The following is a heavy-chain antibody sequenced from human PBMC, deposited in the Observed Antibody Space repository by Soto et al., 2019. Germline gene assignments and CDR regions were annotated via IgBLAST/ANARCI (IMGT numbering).Heavy chain of an antibody. Sequence: EVQLVESGGGLVQPGGSLRLSCAASGFTVSSNYMSWVRQAPGKWLEWVSVIYSGGSTYYADSVKGRFTISRDNSKNTLYLQMNSLRAEDTAVYYCARDGDPPNDYGDYGNYYYYGMDVWGQGTTVTVSS. CDR1: GFTVSSNY. V-gene: IGHV3-66*01. J-gene: IGHJ6*02. CDR3: ARDGDPPNDYGDYGNYYYYGMDV. D-gene: IGHD4-17*01. CDR2: IYSGGST.